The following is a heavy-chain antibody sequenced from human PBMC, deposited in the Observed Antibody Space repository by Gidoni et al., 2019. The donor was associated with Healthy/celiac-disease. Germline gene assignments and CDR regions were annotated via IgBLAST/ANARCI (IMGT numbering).Heavy chain of an antibody. CDR3: AREIKYYDSSGDVSAFDI. J-gene: IGHJ3*02. Sequence: QVQLQESGPGLVMPSQTLSLTCTVSGGSLSSAGYYWSGIRQHPRKGLEWMWYIYYSGSTYYNPSLKSLVTISVDTSKNQFSLKLSSVTAADTAVYYCAREIKYYDSSGDVSAFDIWGQGTMVTVSS. CDR1: GGSLSSAGYY. V-gene: IGHV4-31*01. CDR2: IYYSGST. D-gene: IGHD3-22*01.